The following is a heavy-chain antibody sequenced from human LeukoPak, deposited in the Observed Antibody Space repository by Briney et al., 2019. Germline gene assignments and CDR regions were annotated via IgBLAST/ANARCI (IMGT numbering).Heavy chain of an antibody. CDR1: GGSISSYY. CDR3: ARTIIITGTTVWYFHL. Sequence: SETLSLTYTVSGGSISSYYWSWIRQPPGKGLEWIGYIYYSGSTNYNPSLKSRVTISVDTSKNQFSLKLTSVTAADTAVYYCARTIIITGTTVWYFHLWGRGTLVTVSS. J-gene: IGHJ2*01. D-gene: IGHD1-20*01. V-gene: IGHV4-59*01. CDR2: IYYSGST.